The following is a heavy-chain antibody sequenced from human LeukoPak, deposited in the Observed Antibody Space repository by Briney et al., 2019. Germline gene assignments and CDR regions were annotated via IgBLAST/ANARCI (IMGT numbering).Heavy chain of an antibody. D-gene: IGHD2-21*01. CDR3: ARDRPRGIVVVNTDAFDI. CDR2: IYSGGST. CDR1: GFTVSSNY. J-gene: IGHJ3*02. Sequence: GGSLRLSCAASGFTVSSNYMSWVRQAPGKGLEWVSVIYSGGSTYYADSVKGRFTISRDNSKNTLYLQMNSLRAEDTAVYYCARDRPRGIVVVNTDAFDIWGQGTMVTVSS. V-gene: IGHV3-66*01.